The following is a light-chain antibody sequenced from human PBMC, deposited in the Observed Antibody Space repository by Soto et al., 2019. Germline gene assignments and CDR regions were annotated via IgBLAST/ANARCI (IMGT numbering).Light chain of an antibody. CDR3: QQYNNWPWT. V-gene: IGKV3-15*01. CDR1: ESVSSN. Sequence: EIVMTQSQATLSVSPAERATLSCRASESVSSNLAWYQQRPGQAPRLLIYGASARATGIPARFSGSGSGTEFTLTISSLQSEDFAVYYCQQYNNWPWTFGQGTKVDIK. J-gene: IGKJ1*01. CDR2: GAS.